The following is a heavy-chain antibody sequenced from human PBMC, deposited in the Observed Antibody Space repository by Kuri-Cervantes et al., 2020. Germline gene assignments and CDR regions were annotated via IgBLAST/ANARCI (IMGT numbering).Heavy chain of an antibody. V-gene: IGHV4-59*01. Sequence: SETLSLTCTVSGGSISSYYWSWIRQPPGKGLEWIGYIYYSGSTNYNPSLKSRVTISVDTSKNQFSLMLSSVTAADTAVYYCARGVASPNWFDPWGQGTLVTVSS. CDR1: GGSISSYY. CDR2: IYYSGST. J-gene: IGHJ5*02. D-gene: IGHD2-15*01. CDR3: ARGVASPNWFDP.